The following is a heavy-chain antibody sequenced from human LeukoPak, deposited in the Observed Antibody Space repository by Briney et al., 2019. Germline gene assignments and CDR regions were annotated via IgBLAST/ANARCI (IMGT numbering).Heavy chain of an antibody. D-gene: IGHD3-22*01. Sequence: GGSLRLSCAASGFTFSTYAVNWVRQAPGKGLEWVSTIGGSGGSTYYADSVKGRFTISRDNSKNTLYLQMSSRRAEDTAVYYCAKDRGRYYDSSGYYWGYYFDSWGQGILVTVST. J-gene: IGHJ4*02. CDR1: GFTFSTYA. V-gene: IGHV3-23*01. CDR3: AKDRGRYYDSSGYYWGYYFDS. CDR2: IGGSGGST.